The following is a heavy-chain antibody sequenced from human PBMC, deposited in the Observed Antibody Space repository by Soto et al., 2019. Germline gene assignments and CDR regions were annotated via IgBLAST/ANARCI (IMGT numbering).Heavy chain of an antibody. V-gene: IGHV3-30-3*01. CDR1: GFTFSSYR. J-gene: IGHJ4*02. D-gene: IGHD1-26*01. CDR2: ISYDGSNK. Sequence: PGGSLRLSCAASGFTFSSYRMHWVRQSPGKGLEWVAVISYDGSNKYYADSVKGRFTISRDNSKNTLYLQMNSLRAEDTAVYYCAKDRLSGSCYFDYWGQGTLVTVSS. CDR3: AKDRLSGSCYFDY.